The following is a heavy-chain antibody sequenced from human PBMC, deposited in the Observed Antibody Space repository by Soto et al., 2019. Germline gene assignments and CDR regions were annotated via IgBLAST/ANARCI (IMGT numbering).Heavy chain of an antibody. D-gene: IGHD2-2*01. CDR1: VFSFSSYA. CDR2: MSAGGGST. Sequence: PVGSLRLSCASSVFSFSSYAMSWVRQAPGKGLEWVSCMSAGGGSTFHADSVKGRFTISRDNSRNTLYLQINSLRAEDTAVYYCANEYHEYWGQGTLVSVSS. J-gene: IGHJ4*02. CDR3: ANEYHEY. V-gene: IGHV3-23*01.